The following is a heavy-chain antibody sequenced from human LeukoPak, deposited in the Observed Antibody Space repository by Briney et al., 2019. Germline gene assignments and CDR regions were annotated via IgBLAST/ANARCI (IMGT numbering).Heavy chain of an antibody. Sequence: SETLSLTCTVSGASISFYYWSWIRQPPGKGLEWIGYIYYSGSTNYNPSLKSRVTMSIDTSKNHFSLNLNSVTAADTAIYYCALDSSGWSDDSFDTWGQGTMVTVSS. CDR1: GASISFYY. J-gene: IGHJ3*02. CDR2: IYYSGST. CDR3: ALDSSGWSDDSFDT. V-gene: IGHV4-59*01. D-gene: IGHD6-13*01.